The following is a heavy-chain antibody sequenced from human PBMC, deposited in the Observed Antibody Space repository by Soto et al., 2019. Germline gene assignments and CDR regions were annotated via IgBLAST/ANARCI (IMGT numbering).Heavy chain of an antibody. CDR1: GYTFTNYG. CDR3: ARDSHYGGRFWFFDL. D-gene: IGHD4-17*01. V-gene: IGHV1-18*01. Sequence: QVQLVQSGAEVKEPGASVKVSCKASGYTFTNYGLVWVRQAPGQGLEWMGWISGYNGNTNYVEKLRGRVTMTTDTSTSTAYMELRNLRSDDTAVYYCARDSHYGGRFWFFDLWGRGTLVTVAS. J-gene: IGHJ2*01. CDR2: ISGYNGNT.